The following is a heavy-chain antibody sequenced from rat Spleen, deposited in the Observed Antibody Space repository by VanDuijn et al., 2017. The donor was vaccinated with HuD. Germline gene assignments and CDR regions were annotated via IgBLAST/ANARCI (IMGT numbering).Heavy chain of an antibody. CDR1: GFTFIDYY. CDR3: ARQGLAFDY. J-gene: IGHJ2*01. V-gene: IGHV5-29*01. D-gene: IGHD4-1*01. Sequence: EVQLVESDGGLVQPGRSLKLSCAASGFTFIDYYMAWVRQAPTKGLEWVATISYDGSSTYYRDSVKGRFTISRDNAKSTLYLQMDSLRSEDTATYYCARQGLAFDYWGQGVMVTVSS. CDR2: ISYDGSST.